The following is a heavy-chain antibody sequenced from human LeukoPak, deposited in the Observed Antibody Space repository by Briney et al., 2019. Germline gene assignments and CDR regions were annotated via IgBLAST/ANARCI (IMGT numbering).Heavy chain of an antibody. D-gene: IGHD2-15*01. J-gene: IGHJ5*02. CDR2: ISTSGRTI. V-gene: IGHV3-48*03. CDR3: ARDLSGYCSGGTCYGGWFDP. CDR1: GFTFSNYE. Sequence: GGSLRLSCAASGFTFSNYEMSWVRQAPGKGLEWVSHISTSGRTIYYADSVKGRFTISRDNAKNSLYLQMNSLRAEDTAVYYCARDLSGYCSGGTCYGGWFDPWGQGTLVTVSS.